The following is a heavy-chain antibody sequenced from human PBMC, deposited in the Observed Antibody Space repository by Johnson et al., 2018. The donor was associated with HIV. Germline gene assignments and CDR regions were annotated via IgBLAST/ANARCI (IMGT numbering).Heavy chain of an antibody. J-gene: IGHJ3*02. D-gene: IGHD3-16*01. Sequence: QMQPVESGGGLVQPGGSLRLSCADSGFTFSTYAMHWVRQAPGKGLEYVSAISSNGGKTYYADSVKGRFTISRDNSKNTLYLQMNSLRAEDTAVYYCAKDRLFGFRNDAFDIWGQGTMVTVSS. V-gene: IGHV3-64*04. CDR1: GFTFSTYA. CDR2: ISSNGGKT. CDR3: AKDRLFGFRNDAFDI.